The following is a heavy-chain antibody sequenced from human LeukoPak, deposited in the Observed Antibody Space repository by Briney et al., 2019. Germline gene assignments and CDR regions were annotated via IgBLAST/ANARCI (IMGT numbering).Heavy chain of an antibody. Sequence: SETLSLTCTVSGGSISSHYWTWIRQPPGKGLEWIGYINYREYTNYNPSLNSRVAISVDMSKNQFSLKLTSVTAADTAVYYCARRYRADSSNWDWFDPWGQGALVTVSS. CDR3: ARRYRADSSNWDWFDP. J-gene: IGHJ5*02. CDR2: INYREYT. D-gene: IGHD3-22*01. V-gene: IGHV4-59*11. CDR1: GGSISSHY.